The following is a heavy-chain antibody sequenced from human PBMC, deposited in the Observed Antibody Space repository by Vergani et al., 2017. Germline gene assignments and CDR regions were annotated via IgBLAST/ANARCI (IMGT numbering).Heavy chain of an antibody. D-gene: IGHD2-21*02. CDR3: ASQLGIVVVTAIWDDAFDI. Sequence: EVQLVESGGGLVKPGGSLRLSCAASGFTFSNAWMSWFRQAPGKGLEWVGRIKSKTDGGTTDYAAPVKGRFTISRDDSKNTLYLQMNSLRAEDTAVYYCASQLGIVVVTAIWDDAFDIWGQGTMVTVSS. V-gene: IGHV3-15*01. CDR1: GFTFSNAW. CDR2: IKSKTDGGTT. J-gene: IGHJ3*02.